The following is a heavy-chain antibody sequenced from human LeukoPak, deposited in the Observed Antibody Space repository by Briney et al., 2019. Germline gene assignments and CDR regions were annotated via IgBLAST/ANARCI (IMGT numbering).Heavy chain of an antibody. CDR1: GFTFSSYA. J-gene: IGHJ4*02. CDR3: AKDKGWDIVATLPDAFDY. V-gene: IGHV3-23*01. CDR2: ISGSGGST. Sequence: GGSLRLSCAASGFTFSSYAMSWVRQAPGKGLEWVSAISGSGGSTYYADSVKGRFTISRDNSKNTLYLQLNSLRAEDTAVYYCAKDKGWDIVATLPDAFDYWGQGTLVTVSS. D-gene: IGHD5-12*01.